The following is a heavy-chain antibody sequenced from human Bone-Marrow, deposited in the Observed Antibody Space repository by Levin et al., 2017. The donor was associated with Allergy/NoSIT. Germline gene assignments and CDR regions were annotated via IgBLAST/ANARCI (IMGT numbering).Heavy chain of an antibody. CDR1: GFTFSSFW. V-gene: IGHV3-74*01. CDR3: ARGGPNHAFDI. Sequence: LSLTCAASGFTFSSFWMYWVRQAPGKGLVYVSRIDNDGSGTTYADSVKGRFTISRDNAKNTLYVQMNSLRAEDTAVYYCARGGPNHAFDIWGQGTMVTVSS. J-gene: IGHJ3*02. D-gene: IGHD3-10*01. CDR2: IDNDGSGT.